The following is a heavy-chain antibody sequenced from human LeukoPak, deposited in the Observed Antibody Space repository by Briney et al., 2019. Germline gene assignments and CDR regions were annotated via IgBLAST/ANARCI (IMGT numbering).Heavy chain of an antibody. CDR3: ARRRPFDI. Sequence: SETLSLTCAVYGGSFSGYYWSWIRQPPGKGLEWIGEINHSGSTNYNPSLESRVTISVDTSKNQFSLKLSSVTAADTAVYYCARRRPFDIWGQGTVVTVSS. CDR1: GGSFSGYY. CDR2: INHSGST. V-gene: IGHV4-34*01. J-gene: IGHJ3*02.